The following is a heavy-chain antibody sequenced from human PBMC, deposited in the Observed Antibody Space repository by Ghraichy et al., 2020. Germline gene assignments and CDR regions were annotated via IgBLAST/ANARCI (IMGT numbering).Heavy chain of an antibody. J-gene: IGHJ4*02. Sequence: SVKVSCKASGGTFSSYAISWVRQAPGQGLEWMGRIIPILGIANYAQKFQGRVTITADKSTSTAYMELSSLRSEDTAVYYCARDITFSTYVVLDYWGQGTLVTVSS. CDR2: IIPILGIA. CDR1: GGTFSSYA. CDR3: ARDITFSTYVVLDY. D-gene: IGHD3-10*01. V-gene: IGHV1-69*04.